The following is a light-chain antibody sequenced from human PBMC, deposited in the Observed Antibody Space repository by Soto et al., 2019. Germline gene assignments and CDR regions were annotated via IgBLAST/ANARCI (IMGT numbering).Light chain of an antibody. Sequence: QPVLTQPPSVSGAPGQRVTISCTGSSSNIGATYDVHWFQHLPGTAPKLLIYGDNNRPSGVPDRFSGSKSGTSASLAITGLQAEDEADYYCQSYDTSLSGWVFGGGTKVTVL. CDR1: SSNIGATYD. V-gene: IGLV1-40*01. J-gene: IGLJ3*02. CDR3: QSYDTSLSGWV. CDR2: GDN.